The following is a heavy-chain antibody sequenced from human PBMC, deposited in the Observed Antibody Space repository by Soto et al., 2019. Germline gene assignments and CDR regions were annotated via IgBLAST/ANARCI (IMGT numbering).Heavy chain of an antibody. CDR3: ARSVPSSGYDS. CDR1: EFTFSDYD. Sequence: PGGSLRLSCIASEFTFSDYDISWVRQAPGKGLEWLSYITKSSNAIYYAASVKGRFTISRDNAKNSLYLQINSLTAEDTAVYYCARSVPSSGYDSWGQGAQVTVSS. J-gene: IGHJ4*02. D-gene: IGHD1-26*01. V-gene: IGHV3-48*01. CDR2: ITKSSNAI.